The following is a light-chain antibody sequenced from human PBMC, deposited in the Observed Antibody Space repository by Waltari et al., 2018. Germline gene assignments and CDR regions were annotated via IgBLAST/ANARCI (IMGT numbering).Light chain of an antibody. J-gene: IGKJ4*01. CDR3: QQLHSYPVT. CDR1: QAISSA. CDR2: DAS. V-gene: IGKV1-13*02. Sequence: AVQLTQSPSSLSASVGDRVPIPCRARQAISSALAWYQQKPGKAPNLLIYDASNLESGVPSRFSGSGSGTHFTLTISSLQPADFATYYCQQLHSYPVTFGGGTKVETK.